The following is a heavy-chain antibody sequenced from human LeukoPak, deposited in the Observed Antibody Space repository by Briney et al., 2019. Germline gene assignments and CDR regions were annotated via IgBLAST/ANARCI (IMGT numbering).Heavy chain of an antibody. J-gene: IGHJ4*02. CDR2: INPRGGST. V-gene: IGHV1-46*01. D-gene: IGHD2/OR15-2a*01. CDR1: GYTFTSYY. Sequence: SVKVSFKASGYTFTSYYMHWVRQAPGQGLEWMEIINPRGGSTSYTQKFQGRVTMTRDTSTTTVYMELSSLRSQDTAVYYCARHKEVGDYYYFDYWGQGTLVTVSS. CDR3: ARHKEVGDYYYFDY.